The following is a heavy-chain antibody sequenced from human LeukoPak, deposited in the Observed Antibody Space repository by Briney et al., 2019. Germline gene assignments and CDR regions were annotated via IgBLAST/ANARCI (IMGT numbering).Heavy chain of an antibody. CDR2: ISSSGSTI. CDR3: ARESPWEGATGHFDY. V-gene: IGHV3-11*01. D-gene: IGHD1-26*01. J-gene: IGHJ4*02. CDR1: GFTFSDYY. Sequence: GGSLRLSCAASGFTFSDYYMSWIRQAPGKGLEWVSYISSSGSTIYYADSVKGRFTISRDNAKNSLYLQMNSLRAEDTAVYYRARESPWEGATGHFDYWGQGTLVTVSS.